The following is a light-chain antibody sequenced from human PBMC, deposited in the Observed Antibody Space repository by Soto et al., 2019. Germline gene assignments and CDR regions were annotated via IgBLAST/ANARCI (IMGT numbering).Light chain of an antibody. Sequence: DIQMTQSPSTLSASVGDRVTITCRASQSISSWLAWYQQKPGKAPKLLIYDASSLESGVPSRFSGSGSGTEFTLTISSLQPDDFATYYCQQYNSYSTFGGCTKVEIK. V-gene: IGKV1-5*01. CDR1: QSISSW. CDR3: QQYNSYST. CDR2: DAS. J-gene: IGKJ4*01.